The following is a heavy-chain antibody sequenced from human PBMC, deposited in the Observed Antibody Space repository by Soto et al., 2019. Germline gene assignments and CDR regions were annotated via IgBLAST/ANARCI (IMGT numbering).Heavy chain of an antibody. J-gene: IGHJ4*02. CDR3: ARSPFLECN. V-gene: IGHV3-48*03. CDR2: ISSSGTTI. CDR1: GFTFSSYA. D-gene: IGHD3-3*01. Sequence: GGSLRLSCSASGFTFSSYAMHWVRQPPGKGLEWVAYISSSGTTIYYADSVKGRFTISRDNAKNSLFLQINSLSVEDTAVYYCARSPFLECNWAQGTLVTVSS.